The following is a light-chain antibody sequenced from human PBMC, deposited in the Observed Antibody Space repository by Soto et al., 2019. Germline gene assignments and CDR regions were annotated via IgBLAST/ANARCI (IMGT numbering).Light chain of an antibody. CDR1: QAIRNE. CDR3: LQHNSYPWT. V-gene: IGKV1-17*01. Sequence: DIQMTQSPSSLSASVGDRVTITCRASQAIRNELAWYQQEPGKAPKRLIYAASSLQSGVPSRFSGTGSGTEFTLTITSLQPEDFATYYCLQHNSYPWTLGQGTKVEIK. CDR2: AAS. J-gene: IGKJ1*01.